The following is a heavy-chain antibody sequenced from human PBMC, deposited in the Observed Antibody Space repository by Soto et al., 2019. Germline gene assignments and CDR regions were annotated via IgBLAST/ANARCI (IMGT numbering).Heavy chain of an antibody. CDR3: ARDPLLTYVVYYFDY. CDR1: GFTFSSYA. V-gene: IGHV3-30-3*01. Sequence: GGSLRLSCAASGFTFSSYAMHWVRQAPGKGLEWVAVISYDGSNKYYADSVKGRFTISRDNSKNTLYLQMNSLRAEDTAVYYCARDPLLTYVVYYFDYWGQGTLVTVSS. J-gene: IGHJ4*02. D-gene: IGHD2-15*01. CDR2: ISYDGSNK.